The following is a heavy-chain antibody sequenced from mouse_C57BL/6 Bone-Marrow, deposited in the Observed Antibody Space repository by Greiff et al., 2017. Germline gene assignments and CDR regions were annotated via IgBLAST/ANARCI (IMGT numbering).Heavy chain of an antibody. CDR1: GYAFSSYW. CDR2: IYPGDGDT. D-gene: IGHD2-10*01. CDR3: ARPPPYYRNSPFAY. V-gene: IGHV1-80*01. J-gene: IGHJ3*01. Sequence: QVQLQQSGAELVKPGASVKISCKASGYAFSSYWMNWVKQRPGKGLEWIGQIYPGDGDTNYNGKFKGKATLTADKSSSTAYMQLSSLTSEDSAVYFCARPPPYYRNSPFAYWGQGTLATVSA.